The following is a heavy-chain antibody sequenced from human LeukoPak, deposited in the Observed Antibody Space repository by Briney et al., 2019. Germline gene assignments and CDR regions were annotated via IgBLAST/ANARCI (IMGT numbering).Heavy chain of an antibody. D-gene: IGHD1-26*01. V-gene: IGHV4-59*01. CDR2: IYYSGST. CDR3: ARVLGARGWFDP. J-gene: IGHJ5*02. CDR1: GGSISSYY. Sequence: ASETLSLTCTVSGGSISSYYWSWIRQPPGKGLEWIGYIYYSGSTNYNPSLKSRVTISVDTSNNQFSLKLTSVTAADTAVYYCARVLGARGWFDPWGQGMLVTASS.